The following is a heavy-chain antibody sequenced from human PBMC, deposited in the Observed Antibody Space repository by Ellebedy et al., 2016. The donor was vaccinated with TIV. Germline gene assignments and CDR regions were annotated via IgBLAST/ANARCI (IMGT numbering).Heavy chain of an antibody. Sequence: SVKVSXXASGGTFSSYAISWVRQAPGQGLEWMGGIIPIFGTANYAQKFQGRVTITADESTSTAYMELSSLRSEDTAVYYCATSVRFLEWLLEYYYMDVWGKGTTVTVSS. D-gene: IGHD3-3*01. J-gene: IGHJ6*03. V-gene: IGHV1-69*13. CDR1: GGTFSSYA. CDR2: IIPIFGTA. CDR3: ATSVRFLEWLLEYYYMDV.